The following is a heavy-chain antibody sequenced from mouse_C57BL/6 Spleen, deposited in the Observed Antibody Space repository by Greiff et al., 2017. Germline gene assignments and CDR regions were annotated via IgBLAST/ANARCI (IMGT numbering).Heavy chain of an antibody. V-gene: IGHV5-16*01. CDR3: AREDYYDYDGWYFDV. D-gene: IGHD2-4*01. Sequence: EVMLVESEGGLVQPGSSMKLSCTASGFTFSDYYMAWVRQVPEKGLEWVANINYDGSSTYYLDSLKSRFIISRDNAKNILYLQMSSLKSEDTATYYCAREDYYDYDGWYFDVWGTGTTVTVSS. J-gene: IGHJ1*03. CDR1: GFTFSDYY. CDR2: INYDGSST.